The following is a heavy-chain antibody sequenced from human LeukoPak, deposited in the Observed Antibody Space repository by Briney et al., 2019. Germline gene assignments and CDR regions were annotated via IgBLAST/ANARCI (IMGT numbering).Heavy chain of an antibody. CDR3: ARWTVDPPSKVVSYGMDV. CDR1: GGSISSGSYY. V-gene: IGHV4-61*02. J-gene: IGHJ6*02. Sequence: PSETLSLTCTASGGSISSGSYYWSWIRQPAGKGLEWIGRIYTSGSTNYNPSLKSRATISVDTSKNQFSLKLSSATAADTAVYYCARWTVDPPSKVVSYGMDVWGQGTTVTVSS. D-gene: IGHD2-2*01. CDR2: IYTSGST.